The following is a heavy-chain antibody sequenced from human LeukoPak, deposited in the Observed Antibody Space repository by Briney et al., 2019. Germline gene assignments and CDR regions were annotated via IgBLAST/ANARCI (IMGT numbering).Heavy chain of an antibody. CDR1: GYTFTSYG. CDR3: ARVVVLRYFDWSPEFDY. D-gene: IGHD3-9*01. V-gene: IGHV1-18*01. CDR2: ISAYSGNT. J-gene: IGHJ4*02. Sequence: ASVKVSCKASGYTFTSYGISWVRQAPGQGLEWMGWISAYSGNTNYAQKLQGRVTMTTDTSTSTAYMELRSLRSDDTAVYYCARVVVLRYFDWSPEFDYWGQGTLVTVSS.